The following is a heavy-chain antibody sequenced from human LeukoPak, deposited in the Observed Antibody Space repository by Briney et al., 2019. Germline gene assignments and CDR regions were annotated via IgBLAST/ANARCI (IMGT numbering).Heavy chain of an antibody. V-gene: IGHV3-43*02. D-gene: IGHD3-22*01. CDR2: ISGDGGST. J-gene: IGHJ4*02. Sequence: GGSLRLSCAASGFTFDDYAMHWVRQAPGKGLEWVSLISGDGGSTYYADSVRGRFTISRDNSKNSLYLQMNSLRTEDTALYYCAKRPYYYDSSGYYSFDYWGQGTLVTVSS. CDR1: GFTFDDYA. CDR3: AKRPYYYDSSGYYSFDY.